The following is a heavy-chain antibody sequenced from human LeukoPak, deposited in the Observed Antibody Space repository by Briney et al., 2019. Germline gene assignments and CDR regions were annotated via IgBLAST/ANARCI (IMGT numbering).Heavy chain of an antibody. Sequence: PGGSLRLSRAASGFTFSDSYMTWIRQAPGKGLEWVSYISNSGSSIYYADSVKGRFTTSRDNAKSSLYLQMNSLRAEDTAVYYCARAQYYYDSSGYTYYFDYWGQGTLVTVSS. D-gene: IGHD3-22*01. J-gene: IGHJ4*02. CDR1: GFTFSDSY. CDR2: ISNSGSSI. V-gene: IGHV3-11*04. CDR3: ARAQYYYDSSGYTYYFDY.